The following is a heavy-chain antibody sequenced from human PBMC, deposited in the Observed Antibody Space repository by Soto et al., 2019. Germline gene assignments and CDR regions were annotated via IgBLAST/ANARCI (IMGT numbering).Heavy chain of an antibody. CDR2: ISSTTNYI. Sequence: EVQLVESGGGLVKPGGSLRLSCAASGFTFTRYSMNWVRQAPGKGLGWVSSISSTTNYIYYGDSMKGRFTISRDNAKNSLYLEMNSLRPEDTAVYYCARESEDLTSNFDYWGQGTLVTVSS. V-gene: IGHV3-21*06. J-gene: IGHJ4*02. CDR3: ARESEDLTSNFDY. CDR1: GFTFTRYS.